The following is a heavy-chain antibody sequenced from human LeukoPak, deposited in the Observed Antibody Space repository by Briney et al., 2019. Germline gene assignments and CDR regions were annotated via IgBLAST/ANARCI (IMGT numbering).Heavy chain of an antibody. D-gene: IGHD6-6*01. CDR1: GGSFSGYY. CDR2: INHSGST. J-gene: IGHJ6*03. Sequence: PSETLSLTCAVYGGSFSGYYWSWIRQPPGKGLEWIGEINHSGSTNYNPSLKSRVTISVDTSKNQFSLKLSSVTAADTAVYYCARVCSSSSKTHYYYYMDVWGKGTTVTVSS. V-gene: IGHV4-34*01. CDR3: ARVCSSSSKTHYYYYMDV.